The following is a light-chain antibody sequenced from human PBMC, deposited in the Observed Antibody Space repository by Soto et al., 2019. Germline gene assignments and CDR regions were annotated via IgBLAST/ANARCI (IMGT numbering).Light chain of an antibody. CDR1: QSIRSY. J-gene: IGKJ4*01. V-gene: IGKV1-39*01. CDR2: AAS. CDR3: QQTYSVPQA. Sequence: DIQMTQSPSSLSASVGDRVTITCRASQSIRSYLNWYQQKPGNAPNLLIYAASSLQSGVPSRFSGSGSGTDFTLTISKLQPEDFATYYCQQTYSVPQACGGGTKVEIK.